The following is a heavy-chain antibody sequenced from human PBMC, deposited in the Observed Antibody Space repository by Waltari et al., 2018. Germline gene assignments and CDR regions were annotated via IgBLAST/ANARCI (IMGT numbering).Heavy chain of an antibody. V-gene: IGHV4-31*03. D-gene: IGHD2-2*01. Sequence: QVQFQESGPRLVKPSQTLSLICSVSGGSISYSRSHSWSWIRQFPGKGLEWMGKIHYSGNAYYNPDLRRRFTITVDTSQSHFFLQVTSVTAADTAVYFCAREVCTDTSCNDGMDVWGRGTTVTVSS. CDR3: AREVCTDTSCNDGMDV. CDR1: GGSISYSRSHS. J-gene: IGHJ6*02. CDR2: IHYSGNA.